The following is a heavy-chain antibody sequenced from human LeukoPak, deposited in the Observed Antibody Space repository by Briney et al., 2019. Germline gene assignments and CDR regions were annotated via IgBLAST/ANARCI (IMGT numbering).Heavy chain of an antibody. J-gene: IGHJ3*02. CDR1: GGSISSYY. V-gene: IGHV4-59*01. CDR2: IYYSGST. Sequence: SETLSLTCTVSGGSISSYYWSWIRQPPGKGLEWIGYIYYSGSTNYNPSLKSRVTISVDTSKSQFSLKLSSVTAADTAVYYCARVGRFHDAFDIWGQGTMVTVSS. CDR3: ARVGRFHDAFDI.